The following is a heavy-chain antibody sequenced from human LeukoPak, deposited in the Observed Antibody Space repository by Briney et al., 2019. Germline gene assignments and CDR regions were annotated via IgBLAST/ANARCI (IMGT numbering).Heavy chain of an antibody. Sequence: KTSETLSLTCTVSGGSISSYYWSWIRQPPGKGLEWIGYIYYSGSTNYNPSLKSRVTISVDTSKNQFSLKLSSVTAADTAVYYCARDRQQLVRGDHFDYWGQGTLVTVSS. CDR2: IYYSGST. CDR1: GGSISSYY. V-gene: IGHV4-59*01. CDR3: ARDRQQLVRGDHFDY. J-gene: IGHJ4*02. D-gene: IGHD6-13*01.